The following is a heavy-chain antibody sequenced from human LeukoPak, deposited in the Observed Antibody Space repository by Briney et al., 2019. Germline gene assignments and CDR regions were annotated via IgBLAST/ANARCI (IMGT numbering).Heavy chain of an antibody. J-gene: IGHJ4*02. CDR3: AKTTVGYSSGRYPGWPADC. Sequence: GGALRLSCEASGFTFNTYAIYWVRQAPGKGLEWVSGICGSGGCTYYADSVKGRFTISRDNSKNTVYLQMNSLTADDTAVYYCAKTTVGYSSGRYPGWPADCWGQGTLVTVSS. D-gene: IGHD6-19*01. CDR1: GFTFNTYA. CDR2: ICGSGGCT. V-gene: IGHV3-23*01.